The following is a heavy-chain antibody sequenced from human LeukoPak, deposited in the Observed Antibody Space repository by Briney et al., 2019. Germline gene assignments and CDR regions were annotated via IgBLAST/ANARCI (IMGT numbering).Heavy chain of an antibody. V-gene: IGHV1-2*02. CDR3: ARDCSSTSCYAHDAFDI. Sequence: ASVKVSCKASGYTFTGYYMHWVRQAPGQGLEWMGWINPNSGGTNYAQKFQGRVTMTRDTSISTAYMELSRLRSDDTAVYYCARDCSSTSCYAHDAFDIWGQGTMVTVSS. CDR2: INPNSGGT. D-gene: IGHD2-2*01. CDR1: GYTFTGYY. J-gene: IGHJ3*02.